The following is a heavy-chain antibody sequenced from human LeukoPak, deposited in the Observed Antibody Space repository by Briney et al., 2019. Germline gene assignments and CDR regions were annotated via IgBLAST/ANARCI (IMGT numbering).Heavy chain of an antibody. CDR3: AHSTYYYDSSGYYYFNY. J-gene: IGHJ4*02. V-gene: IGHV2-5*02. CDR2: IFWDDDK. CDR1: GFSLSTSGVG. D-gene: IGHD3-22*01. Sequence: SGPTPVKPTQTLTLTCTFSGFSLSTSGVGVGWIRQPPGKALEWLALIFWDDDKRYSPSLKSRLTITKDTSKNQVVLTMTNMDPVDTATYYCAHSTYYYDSSGYYYFNYWGQGALVTVSS.